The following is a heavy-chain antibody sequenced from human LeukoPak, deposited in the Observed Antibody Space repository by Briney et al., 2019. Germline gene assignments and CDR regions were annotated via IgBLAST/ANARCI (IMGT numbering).Heavy chain of an antibody. D-gene: IGHD1-1*01. Sequence: PGGSLRLSCAASGFTFGSYAMSWVRQAPGKGLEWVSVIYSGGSTYYADSVKGRFTISRDNSKNTLYLQMNSLRAEDTAVYYCATSLNWPPFDYWGQGTLVTVSS. V-gene: IGHV3-66*01. CDR3: ATSLNWPPFDY. J-gene: IGHJ4*02. CDR2: IYSGGST. CDR1: GFTFGSYA.